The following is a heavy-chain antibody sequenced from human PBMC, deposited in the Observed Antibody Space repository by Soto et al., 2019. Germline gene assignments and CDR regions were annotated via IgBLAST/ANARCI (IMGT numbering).Heavy chain of an antibody. J-gene: IGHJ6*04. Sequence: SETLSLTCTVSGGSISSYYWSWIRQPPGKGLEWIGYIYYTGSTNSNPSLKSRVTISVDTSKSQFSLRLSSVTAADTAVYYCGRGGVQRMVEGDYYYGMDVWGKGTMVTVAS. CDR2: IYYTGST. CDR1: GGSISSYY. CDR3: GRGGVQRMVEGDYYYGMDV. V-gene: IGHV4-59*01. D-gene: IGHD2-15*01.